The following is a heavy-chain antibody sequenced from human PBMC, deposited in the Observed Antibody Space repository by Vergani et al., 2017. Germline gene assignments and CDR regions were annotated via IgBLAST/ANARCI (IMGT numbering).Heavy chain of an antibody. CDR3: ARDRVAVAGLGGLDAFDI. D-gene: IGHD6-19*01. CDR1: GYTFTSYS. J-gene: IGHJ3*02. Sequence: QVQLMQSGAEVKKPGASVKVSCKASGYTFTSYSMHWVRQAPGQGLEWMGIINPSGGSTSYAQKFQGRVTMTRDTSTSTVYMELSSLRSEDTAVYYCARDRVAVAGLGGLDAFDIWGQGTMVTVSS. V-gene: IGHV1-46*03. CDR2: INPSGGST.